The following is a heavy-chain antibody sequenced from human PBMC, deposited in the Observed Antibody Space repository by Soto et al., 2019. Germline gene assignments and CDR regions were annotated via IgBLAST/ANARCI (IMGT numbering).Heavy chain of an antibody. Sequence: QVQLQQWGAGLTKPSETLSLTCAAYGGSLSGHFWTWIRQPPGKGLAWIGEINQSGSTNYNPSLKSRVTMSIDTSKNQFSLKMNSVTAADTAVYYCVRGSHVDGDYLFDFWGQGTLVTVSS. V-gene: IGHV4-34*01. CDR2: INQSGST. J-gene: IGHJ4*02. D-gene: IGHD4-17*01. CDR3: VRGSHVDGDYLFDF. CDR1: GGSLSGHF.